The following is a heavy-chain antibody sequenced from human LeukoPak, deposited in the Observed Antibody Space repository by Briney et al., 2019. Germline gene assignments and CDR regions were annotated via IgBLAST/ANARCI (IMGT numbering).Heavy chain of an antibody. CDR2: IYTSEST. CDR3: ARHVRAQLAWFDP. D-gene: IGHD2-2*01. CDR1: GGSISSYY. V-gene: IGHV4-4*09. Sequence: PSETLSLTCTVSGGSISSYYWSWIRQPPGKGLEWIGYIYTSESTNYNPSLKSRVTISVDTSKNQFSLKLSSVTAADTAVYYCARHVRAQLAWFDPWGQGTLVTVSS. J-gene: IGHJ5*02.